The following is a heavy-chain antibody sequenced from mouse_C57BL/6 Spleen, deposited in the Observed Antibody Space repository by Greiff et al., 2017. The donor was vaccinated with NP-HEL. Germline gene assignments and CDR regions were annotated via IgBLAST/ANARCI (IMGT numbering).Heavy chain of an antibody. V-gene: IGHV1-50*01. CDR2: IDPSDSYT. CDR3: ARGYDYSIYVWFAY. D-gene: IGHD2-5*01. J-gene: IGHJ3*01. CDR1: GYTFTSYW. Sequence: VQLQQSGAELVKPGASVKLSCKASGYTFTSYWMQWVKQRPGQGLEWIGEIDPSDSYTNYNQKFKGKATLTVDTSSSTAYMQLSSLTSEDSAVYYCARGYDYSIYVWFAYWGQGTLVTVSA.